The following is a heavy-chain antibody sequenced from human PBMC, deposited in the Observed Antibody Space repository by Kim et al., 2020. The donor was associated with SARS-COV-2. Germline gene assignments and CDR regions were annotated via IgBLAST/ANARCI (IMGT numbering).Heavy chain of an antibody. CDR2: ISNNGGTT. Sequence: GGSLRLSCAASGFTFSSYAMRWVRQAPGKGLEWVSSISNNGGTTYYADSVKGRFTISRDNSKDTLYLQMNSLRAEDTAVYYCAKKVPSAYYFDSWGQGTL. CDR3: AKKVPSAYYFDS. V-gene: IGHV3-23*01. J-gene: IGHJ4*02. D-gene: IGHD6-6*01. CDR1: GFTFSSYA.